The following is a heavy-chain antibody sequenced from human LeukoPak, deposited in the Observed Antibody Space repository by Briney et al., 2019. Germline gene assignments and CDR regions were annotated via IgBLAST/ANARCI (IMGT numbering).Heavy chain of an antibody. CDR2: ISGSGGST. D-gene: IGHD3-22*01. CDR3: AKGRPMIVVVIGIDY. J-gene: IGHJ4*02. V-gene: IGHV3-23*01. CDR1: GFTFSSYA. Sequence: GGSLRLSCAASGFTFSSYAMSWVRQAPGKGLEWVSAISGSGGSTYYADSVKGRFTISRDNSKNTLYLRMNSLRAEDTAVYYCAKGRPMIVVVIGIDYWGQGTLVTVSS.